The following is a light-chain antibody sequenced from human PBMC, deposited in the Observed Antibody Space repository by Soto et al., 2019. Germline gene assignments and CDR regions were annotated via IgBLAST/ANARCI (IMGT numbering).Light chain of an antibody. J-gene: IGKJ1*01. CDR1: QSLLHSNGYNY. Sequence: DIVMTQSPLSLPVTPGEPASISCRSSQSLLHSNGYNYLDWYMQKPGQSPQLLIYFGSNRASGVPDRFSGSGSGTDFTLKISRVEDEDVAVYYCMQALQTPPWTFGQGTTVEI. CDR3: MQALQTPPWT. CDR2: FGS. V-gene: IGKV2-28*01.